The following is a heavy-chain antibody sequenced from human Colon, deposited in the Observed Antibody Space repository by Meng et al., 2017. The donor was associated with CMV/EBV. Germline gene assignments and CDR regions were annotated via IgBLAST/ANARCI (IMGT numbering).Heavy chain of an antibody. Sequence: GESLKISCSGSGFIFDDYAMHWVRQGPGKGLESVAVISWDGSSIYYGESVKGRFTMSRDNRKNSLTLEMKRLTVEDTAVYHCARTRGSRVYDALDVWGQGTTVTVSS. D-gene: IGHD6-6*01. CDR3: ARTRGSRVYDALDV. CDR2: ISWDGSSI. CDR1: GFIFDDYA. V-gene: IGHV3-43D*03. J-gene: IGHJ6*02.